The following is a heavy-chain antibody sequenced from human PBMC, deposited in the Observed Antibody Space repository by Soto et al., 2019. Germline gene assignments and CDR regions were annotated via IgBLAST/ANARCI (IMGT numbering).Heavy chain of an antibody. CDR3: VRDATYGSGRRPDGYFDL. CDR1: GFTFRNYD. D-gene: IGHD3-10*01. V-gene: IGHV3-13*04. CDR2: IGTIGDT. J-gene: IGHJ2*01. Sequence: EVQLVESGGGLVQPGGSLRLSCAASGFTFRNYDMHWVRQATGNGLEWVSAIGTIGDTFYADSVKGRFTISRDNAKNSLFLQMNSLRAGDTAVYYCVRDATYGSGRRPDGYFDLWGRGTLVTVSS.